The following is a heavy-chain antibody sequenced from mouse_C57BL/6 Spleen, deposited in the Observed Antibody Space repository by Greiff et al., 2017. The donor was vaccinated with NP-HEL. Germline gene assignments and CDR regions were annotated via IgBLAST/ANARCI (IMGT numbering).Heavy chain of an antibody. CDR2: IYPGSGNT. Sequence: QVQLQQSGPELVKPGASVKISCKASGYSFTSYYIHWVKQRPGQGLEWIGWIYPGSGNTTYNEKFKGKATLTADTSSSTAYMQLSSLTSEDAAVYYCARNGNYDAMDYWGQGTSVTVSS. V-gene: IGHV1-66*01. D-gene: IGHD2-1*01. J-gene: IGHJ4*01. CDR3: ARNGNYDAMDY. CDR1: GYSFTSYY.